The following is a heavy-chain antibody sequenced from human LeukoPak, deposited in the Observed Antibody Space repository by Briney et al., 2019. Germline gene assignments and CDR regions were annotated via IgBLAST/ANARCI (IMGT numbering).Heavy chain of an antibody. J-gene: IGHJ4*02. V-gene: IGHV3-7*04. CDR2: IKQDGSEK. CDR1: GFTFSSHW. CDR3: ARGKYYFDY. Sequence: GGSLRLSCAASGFTFSSHWMNWVRQAPGRGLEWVANIKQDGSEKYYVDSVKGRFTISRDNAKNSLYLQMNSLRAEDTAVYYCARGKYYFDYWGQGTLVTVSS.